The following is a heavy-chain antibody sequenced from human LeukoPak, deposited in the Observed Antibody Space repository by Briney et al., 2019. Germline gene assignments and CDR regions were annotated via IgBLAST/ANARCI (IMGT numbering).Heavy chain of an antibody. V-gene: IGHV3-9*01. CDR1: GFTFDDYA. CDR3: AKDTGRPTDAITMEDNAFDI. J-gene: IGHJ3*02. Sequence: PGRSLRLSCAASGFTFDDYAMHWVRQAPGKGLEWVSSISSSSSYIYYADSVKGRFTISRDNAKNSLYLQMDSLRAEDTALYYCAKDTGRPTDAITMEDNAFDIWGQGTMVTVSS. CDR2: ISSSSSYI. D-gene: IGHD3-3*01.